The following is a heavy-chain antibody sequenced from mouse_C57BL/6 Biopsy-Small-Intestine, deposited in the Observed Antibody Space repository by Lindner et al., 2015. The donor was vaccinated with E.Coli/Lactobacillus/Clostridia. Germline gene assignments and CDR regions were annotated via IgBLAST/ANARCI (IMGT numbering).Heavy chain of an antibody. CDR1: GYTFTGYY. CDR3: SGGPSSVVTVVTPGVY. V-gene: IGHV1-72*04. CDR2: INLNSGAT. Sequence: SVKVSCKDSGYTFTGYYIHWVRQAPGQGLEWMGWINLNSGATTHAQKFQGRVTMTRDTSITTAYMELARLTSDDTAVYYCSGGPSSVVTVVTPGVYWGQGTQVTVSS. J-gene: IGHJ4*01. D-gene: IGHD1-1*02.